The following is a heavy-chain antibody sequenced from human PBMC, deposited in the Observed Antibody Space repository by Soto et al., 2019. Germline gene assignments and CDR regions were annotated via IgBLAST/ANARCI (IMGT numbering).Heavy chain of an antibody. D-gene: IGHD2-2*01. CDR1: GGSISSGDYY. J-gene: IGHJ6*02. CDR3: ARGGDIVVVPAAQSYYGMDV. CDR2: IYYSGST. Sequence: PSETLSLTCTVSGGSISSGDYYWSWIRHPPGKGLEWIGYIYYSGSTYYNPSLKSRVTISVDTSKNQFSLKLSSVTAADTAVYYCARGGDIVVVPAAQSYYGMDVWGQGTTVTVSS. V-gene: IGHV4-30-4*01.